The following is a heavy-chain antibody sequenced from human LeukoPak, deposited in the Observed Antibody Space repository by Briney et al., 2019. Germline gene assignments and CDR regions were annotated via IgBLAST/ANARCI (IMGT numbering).Heavy chain of an antibody. J-gene: IGHJ4*02. V-gene: IGHV3-23*01. CDR1: GFTFSSYA. CDR3: AAPGYSSSWYEDY. CDR2: ISGSGGST. Sequence: GGSLRLSCAASGFTFSSYAMSWVRQAPGKGLEWVSAISGSGGSTYYADSVKGRFTISRDKSKNTLYLQMNSLRAEDTAVYYCAAPGYSSSWYEDYWGQGTLVTVSS. D-gene: IGHD6-13*01.